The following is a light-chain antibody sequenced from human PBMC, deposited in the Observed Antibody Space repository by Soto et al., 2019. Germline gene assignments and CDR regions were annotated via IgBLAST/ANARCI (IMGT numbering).Light chain of an antibody. Sequence: EIVMTQSPATLSVSPGERATLSCMASQSVSSNLSWYQQKPCQAPRLLIYGASTRATGIPARFSGSGAGTEFTLTISSLQSEDFAVYYCQQHNNWPPRTFGQGTKVDIK. J-gene: IGKJ1*01. CDR1: QSVSSN. CDR2: GAS. V-gene: IGKV3-15*01. CDR3: QQHNNWPPRT.